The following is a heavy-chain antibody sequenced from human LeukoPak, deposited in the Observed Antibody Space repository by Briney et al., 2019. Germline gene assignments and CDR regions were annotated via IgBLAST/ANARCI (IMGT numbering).Heavy chain of an antibody. CDR3: ARGYSSGWYYFDY. Sequence: GGSLRLSCAASGFTFSSYWMHWVRQAPGKGLVWVSCINSDGSSTSYADSVKGRFTISRDNAKNTLYLQMNSLRAEDTAVYYCARGYSSGWYYFDYWGQGTLVTVSS. CDR1: GFTFSSYW. D-gene: IGHD6-19*01. V-gene: IGHV3-74*01. J-gene: IGHJ4*02. CDR2: INSDGSST.